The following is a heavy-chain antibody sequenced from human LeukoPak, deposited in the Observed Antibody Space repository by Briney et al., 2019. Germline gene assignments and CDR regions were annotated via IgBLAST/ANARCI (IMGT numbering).Heavy chain of an antibody. V-gene: IGHV4-4*07. J-gene: IGHJ4*02. CDR1: GGSISNYY. D-gene: IGHD6-13*01. CDR3: ARAAGPLAAPDF. CDR2: IYYSGST. Sequence: SETLSLTCTVSGGSISNYYWTWIRQPAGKGLEWIGRIYYSGSTNYNPSLKSRVTISVDTSKNQFSLELSSVTAADTAVYYCARAAGPLAAPDFWGQGTPVTVSS.